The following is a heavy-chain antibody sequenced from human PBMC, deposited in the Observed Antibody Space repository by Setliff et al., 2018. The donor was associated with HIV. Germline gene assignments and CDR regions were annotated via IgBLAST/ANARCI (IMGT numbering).Heavy chain of an antibody. D-gene: IGHD3-22*01. V-gene: IGHV3-7*03. CDR3: ARAYNVYDYRFDSSGYDY. Sequence: PGGSLRLSCTASGFTFGNYWMTWVRQVPGKGLEWVSNTKYDGSESYYVDSVKGRFLASTDNARNSLFLEMNSLRAEDTAVYYCARAYNVYDYRFDSSGYDYWGQGTLVTVSS. CDR2: TKYDGSES. CDR1: GFTFGNYW. J-gene: IGHJ4*02.